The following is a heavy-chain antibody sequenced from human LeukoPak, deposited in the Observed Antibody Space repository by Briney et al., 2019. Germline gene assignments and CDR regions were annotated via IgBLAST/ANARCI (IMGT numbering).Heavy chain of an antibody. CDR2: INPNSGGT. V-gene: IGHV1-2*02. CDR3: ARGAYYYDSSGSNFGGY. Sequence: ASVKVSCKASGYTFTGYYMHWVRQAPGQRLEWMGWINPNSGGTNYAQKFQGRVTMTRDTSISTAYMELSRLRSDDTAVYYCARGAYYYDSSGSNFGGYWGQGTLVTVSS. J-gene: IGHJ4*02. D-gene: IGHD3-22*01. CDR1: GYTFTGYY.